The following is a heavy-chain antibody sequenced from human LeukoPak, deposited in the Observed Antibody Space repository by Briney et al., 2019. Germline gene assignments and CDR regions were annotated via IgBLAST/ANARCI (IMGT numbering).Heavy chain of an antibody. CDR1: GGSISSSNW. D-gene: IGHD3-22*01. CDR3: ASLKNYYDSSGYLVTDAFDI. V-gene: IGHV4-4*02. J-gene: IGHJ3*02. Sequence: SGTLSLTCAVSGGSISSSNWWSWVRQPPGKGLEWIGEIYHSGSTNYNPSLKSRVTISVDKSKNQFSLKLSSVTAADTAVYYCASLKNYYDSSGYLVTDAFDIWGQGTMVTVSS. CDR2: IYHSGST.